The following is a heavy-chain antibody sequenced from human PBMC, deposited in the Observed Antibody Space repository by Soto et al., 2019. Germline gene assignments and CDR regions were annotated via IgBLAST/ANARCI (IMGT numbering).Heavy chain of an antibody. Sequence: DVQLLESGGGLVQPEGSLRLSCAAFGFTFSSYVMGWVRQGPGKGLEWVAVVSIGGSTHYADSVRGRFTISRDNSKNTLSLQMNSLTAEDTAVYFCAKRRGAGGHFDYWGQGALVTVSS. D-gene: IGHD2-15*01. J-gene: IGHJ4*02. CDR2: VSIGGST. V-gene: IGHV3-23*01. CDR1: GFTFSSYV. CDR3: AKRRGAGGHFDY.